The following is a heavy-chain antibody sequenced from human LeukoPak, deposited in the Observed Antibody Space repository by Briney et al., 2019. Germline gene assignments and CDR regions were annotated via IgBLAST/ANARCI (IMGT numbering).Heavy chain of an antibody. CDR2: TSSSDAGT. CDR1: GFPLSSYA. V-gene: IGHV3-23*01. D-gene: IGHD5-24*01. J-gene: IGHJ4*02. CDR3: ASLLEDFDY. Sequence: PGGSLRLSCAAFGFPLSSYAMSWVRQAPGKGLEWVSATSSSDAGTYHADSVKGRFTISRDNSKNTLYLQMNSLRAEDTAVYYCASLLEDFDYWGQGTLVTVSS.